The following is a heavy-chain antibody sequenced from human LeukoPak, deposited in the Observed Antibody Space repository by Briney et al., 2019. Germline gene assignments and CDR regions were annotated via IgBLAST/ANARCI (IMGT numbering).Heavy chain of an antibody. D-gene: IGHD3-16*01. CDR1: GYTFTGYY. CDR2: INPNSGGT. J-gene: IGHJ4*02. Sequence: ASVKVSCKASGYTFTGYYMHWVRQAPGQGLEWMGWINPNSGGTNYAQKFQGRVTMTRDTSISTAYMELSRLRSDDTAVYYCAREGGFSDSQFDYWGQGTLVTASS. CDR3: AREGGFSDSQFDY. V-gene: IGHV1-2*02.